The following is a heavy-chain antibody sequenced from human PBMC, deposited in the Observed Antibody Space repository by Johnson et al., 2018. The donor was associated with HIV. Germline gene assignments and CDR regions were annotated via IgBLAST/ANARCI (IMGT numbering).Heavy chain of an antibody. V-gene: IGHV3-30*14. CDR1: GFTFSSYA. J-gene: IGHJ3*02. Sequence: QVQLVESGGGVVQPGRSLRLSCAASGFTFSSYAMHWVRQAPGKGLEWVAVISYDGSNKYYADSVKGRFTISRDNSKNPLYLQMNTLRAEETAVYYCARGGSIAARREAFDIGGQGKMVTVSS. D-gene: IGHD6-6*01. CDR3: ARGGSIAARREAFDI. CDR2: ISYDGSNK.